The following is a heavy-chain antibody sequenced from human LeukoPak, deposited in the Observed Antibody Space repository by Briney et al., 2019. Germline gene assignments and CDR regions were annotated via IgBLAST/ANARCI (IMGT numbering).Heavy chain of an antibody. Sequence: GGSLRLSCAASGFTFSNAWMSWVRQAPGKGLEWVSSVSFSSTYIYYADSVKGRFTISRDDARNSLYLQMNSLRAEDTAVYYCAKSGLNRFDYWGQGTLVTVSS. CDR2: VSFSSTYI. D-gene: IGHD2-15*01. CDR1: GFTFSNAW. J-gene: IGHJ4*02. CDR3: AKSGLNRFDY. V-gene: IGHV3-21*04.